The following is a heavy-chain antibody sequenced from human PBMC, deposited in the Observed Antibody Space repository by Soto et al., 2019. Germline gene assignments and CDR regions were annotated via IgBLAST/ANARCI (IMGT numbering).Heavy chain of an antibody. D-gene: IGHD1-1*01. Sequence: GGSLRLSCAASGFTFSSYGMHWVRQAPGKGLEWVAVISYDGSNKYYADSVKGRFTISRDNSKNTLYLQMNSLRAEDTAVYYCAKAIVHFIHYYYGMDVWGQGTTVTVSS. CDR2: ISYDGSNK. V-gene: IGHV3-30*18. CDR3: AKAIVHFIHYYYGMDV. J-gene: IGHJ6*02. CDR1: GFTFSSYG.